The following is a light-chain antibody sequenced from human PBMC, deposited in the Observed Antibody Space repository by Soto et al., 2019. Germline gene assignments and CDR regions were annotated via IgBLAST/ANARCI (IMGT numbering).Light chain of an antibody. CDR2: GVS. J-gene: IGLJ2*01. CDR3: CSYAGSGTLV. CDR1: SSDVGNYNL. V-gene: IGLV2-23*02. Sequence: QSVLTQPAAVSGSPGQSITISCSGTSSDVGNYNLVSWYQQHPGKAPKLMIYGVSERPSGVSDRFSGSKSGNTASLTISGLQAEDESEYYCCSYAGSGTLVFGGGTQLTVL.